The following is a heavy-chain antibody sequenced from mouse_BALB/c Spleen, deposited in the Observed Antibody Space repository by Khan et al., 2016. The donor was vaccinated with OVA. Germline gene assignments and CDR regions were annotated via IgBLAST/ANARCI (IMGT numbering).Heavy chain of an antibody. J-gene: IGHJ2*01. CDR3: ARDRIDY. CDR1: GYTFSNYW. V-gene: IGHV1-7*01. Sequence: QVQLKQSGAELAKPGASVKMSCKASGYTFSNYWIHWVKQRPGQGLQWIGYLNPNSGHNYYNQTFNDQATLTTDKSSSTAYMHLSSLTAEDSAVYYCARDRIDYWGQGTTLTVSS. CDR2: LNPNSGHN.